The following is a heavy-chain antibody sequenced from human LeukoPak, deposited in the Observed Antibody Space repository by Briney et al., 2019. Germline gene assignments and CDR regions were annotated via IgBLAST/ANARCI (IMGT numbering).Heavy chain of an antibody. D-gene: IGHD3-22*01. Sequence: ETLSLTCTVSGGSISSYYWSWIRQPPGKGLEWIGYIYYSGSTNYNPSLKSRVTISVDTSKNQFSLKLSSVTAADTAVYYCAREIRLDYYDSSGYYYRDAFDIWGQGTMVTVSS. CDR1: GGSISSYY. V-gene: IGHV4-59*01. J-gene: IGHJ3*02. CDR2: IYYSGST. CDR3: AREIRLDYYDSSGYYYRDAFDI.